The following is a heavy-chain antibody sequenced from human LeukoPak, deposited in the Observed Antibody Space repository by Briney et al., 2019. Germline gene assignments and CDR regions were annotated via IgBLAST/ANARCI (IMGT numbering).Heavy chain of an antibody. J-gene: IGHJ4*02. CDR3: ARALRTTRPFDY. CDR2: INSDGSST. D-gene: IGHD1-26*01. Sequence: PGGSLRLSCAASGFTFSSYWMHWVRQAPGKGLVWVSRINSDGSSTSYADSVKGRFTISRDNAKNTLYLQMNSLRAEDTAAYYCARALRTTRPFDYWGQGTLVTVSS. CDR1: GFTFSSYW. V-gene: IGHV3-74*01.